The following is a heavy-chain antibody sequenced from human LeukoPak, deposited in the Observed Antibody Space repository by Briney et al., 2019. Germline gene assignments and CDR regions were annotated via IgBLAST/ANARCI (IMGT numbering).Heavy chain of an antibody. CDR1: GFTYSHYG. CDR3: AKDAQRGFDYSNSLEY. V-gene: IGHV3-33*06. D-gene: IGHD4-11*01. Sequence: GGSLRPSCAASGFTYSHYGMHWVRQAPGKGLEWVAVIWSDATEKYYSDAVKGRFTISRDNSRNTLYLQMNSLRGEDTAVYYCAKDAQRGFDYSNSLEYWGQGTLVTVSS. CDR2: IWSDATEK. J-gene: IGHJ4*02.